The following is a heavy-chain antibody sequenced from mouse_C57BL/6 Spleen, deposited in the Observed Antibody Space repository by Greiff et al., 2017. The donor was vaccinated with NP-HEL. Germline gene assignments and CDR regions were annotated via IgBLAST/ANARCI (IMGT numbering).Heavy chain of an antibody. CDR2: IDPSDSYT. CDR1: GYTFTSYW. Sequence: QVQLQQSGAELVKPGASVKLSCKASGYTFTSYWMQWVKQRPGQGLEWIGEIDPSDSYTNYNQKFKGKATLTVDTSSSTAYMQLSSLTSEDSAVDYCASYYGNYRAMDYWGQGTSVTVSS. D-gene: IGHD2-1*01. J-gene: IGHJ4*01. CDR3: ASYYGNYRAMDY. V-gene: IGHV1-50*01.